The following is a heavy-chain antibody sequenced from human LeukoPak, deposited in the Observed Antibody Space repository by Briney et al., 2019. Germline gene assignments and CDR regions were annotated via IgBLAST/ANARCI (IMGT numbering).Heavy chain of an antibody. CDR3: ATRGAGQTGAFDF. D-gene: IGHD1-26*01. Sequence: PGGSLRLSCAASGFPFNTYNMNWVRQAPGKGLEWVSSFDTTGTYIYYAASVKGRFTISRDNAKNSLYLHMNSLRAEDTAVYYCATRGAGQTGAFDFWGHGTMVTVPS. J-gene: IGHJ3*01. CDR2: FDTTGTYI. CDR1: GFPFNTYN. V-gene: IGHV3-21*01.